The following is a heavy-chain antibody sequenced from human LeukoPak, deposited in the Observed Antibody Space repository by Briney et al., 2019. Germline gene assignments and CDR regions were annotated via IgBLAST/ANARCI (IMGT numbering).Heavy chain of an antibody. CDR2: VSDSGST. J-gene: IGHJ4*02. Sequence: VRLGGSLRLSCAASGFSFSRYAMSWVRQVPGKGLKWVSGVSDSGSTYYADSVKGRFTISRDNSKSTLYLQMHSVRAEDTAIYYCAKDVSTHGKVFDYWGLGTLVTVSS. CDR3: AKDVSTHGKVFDY. V-gene: IGHV3-23*01. CDR1: GFSFSRYA.